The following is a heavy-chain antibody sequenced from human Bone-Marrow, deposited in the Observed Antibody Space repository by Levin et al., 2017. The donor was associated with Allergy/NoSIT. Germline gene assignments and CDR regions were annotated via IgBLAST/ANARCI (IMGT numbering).Heavy chain of an antibody. V-gene: IGHV3-73*01. Sequence: SGGSLRLSCAASKFTVSGSTVHWVRQAPGKGLEWVGRIRSKANSYATVYGASVKGRFTIPRDDSKNTAYLQMNSLKTEDTAVYNCTRVEKVGGTDYDYGMDVWGQGTTVTVSS. CDR1: KFTVSGST. CDR3: TRVEKVGGTDYDYGMDV. CDR2: IRSKANSYAT. D-gene: IGHD2-2*01. J-gene: IGHJ6*02.